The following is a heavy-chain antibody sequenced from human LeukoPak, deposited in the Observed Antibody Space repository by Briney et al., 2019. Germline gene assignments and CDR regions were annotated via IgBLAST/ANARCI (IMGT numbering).Heavy chain of an antibody. Sequence: PGGSLRLSCVASGFTFSSYSMNWVRQAPGRGLEWVSSISSSSSYIYYADSVKGRFTISRDNAKNSLYLQMNSLRAEDTAVYYCARVAFSAGDRPWYFDYWGQGTLVTVSS. CDR2: ISSSSSYI. V-gene: IGHV3-21*01. CDR3: ARVAFSAGDRPWYFDY. J-gene: IGHJ4*02. D-gene: IGHD7-27*01. CDR1: GFTFSSYS.